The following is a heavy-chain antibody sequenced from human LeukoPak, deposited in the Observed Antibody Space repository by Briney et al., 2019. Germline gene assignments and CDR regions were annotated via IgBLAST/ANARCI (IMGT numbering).Heavy chain of an antibody. J-gene: IGHJ4*02. CDR1: GFTFSSYG. D-gene: IGHD2-2*01. V-gene: IGHV3-30*03. Sequence: GGSLGLSCAASGFTFSSYGMHWVRQAPGKGLEWVAVISYDGSNKYYADSVKGRFTISRDNSKNTLYLQMNSLRAEDTAVYYCARAGGYCSSTSCLVDYWGQGTLVTVSS. CDR2: ISYDGSNK. CDR3: ARAGGYCSSTSCLVDY.